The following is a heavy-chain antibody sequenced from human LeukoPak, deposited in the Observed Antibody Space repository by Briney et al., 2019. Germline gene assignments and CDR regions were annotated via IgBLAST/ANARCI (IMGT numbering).Heavy chain of an antibody. D-gene: IGHD3-3*01. Sequence: SETLSLTCAVYGGSFSGYYWSWIRQPPGKGLEWIGEINHSGSTNYNPSLKSRVTISVDTSKNQFSLKLSSVTAADTAVYYCARVGDKRGITIFGVPKPNWFDPWGQGTLVTVSS. CDR3: ARVGDKRGITIFGVPKPNWFDP. V-gene: IGHV4-34*01. CDR2: INHSGST. J-gene: IGHJ5*02. CDR1: GGSFSGYY.